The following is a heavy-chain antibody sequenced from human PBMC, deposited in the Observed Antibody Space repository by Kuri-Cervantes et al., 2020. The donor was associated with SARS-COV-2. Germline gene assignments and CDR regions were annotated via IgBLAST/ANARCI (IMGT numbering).Heavy chain of an antibody. CDR3: AGLPRYYDFWSGYYKDGWFDP. V-gene: IGHV3-11*04. J-gene: IGHJ5*02. CDR1: GFTFSDYY. CDR2: ISSSGSTI. Sequence: GGSLRLSCAASGFTFSDYYMSWIRQAPGKGPEWVSYISSSGSTIYYADSVKGRFTISRDNAKNSLYLQMNSLRAEDTAVYYCAGLPRYYDFWSGYYKDGWFDPWGQGTLVTVSS. D-gene: IGHD3-3*01.